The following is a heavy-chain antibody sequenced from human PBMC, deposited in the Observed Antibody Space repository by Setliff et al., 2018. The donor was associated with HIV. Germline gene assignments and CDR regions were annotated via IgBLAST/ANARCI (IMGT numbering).Heavy chain of an antibody. V-gene: IGHV1-46*01. D-gene: IGHD6-19*01. CDR1: GYTFTTYP. CDR3: ARNQGDSSGWYAGDY. CDR2: INTSGGSA. Sequence: ASVKVSCKASGYTFTTYPMHWVRQAPGQGLEWMGVINTSGGSAGYAEKFRGRVTMTRDTSTNTVYMDLRDLRSEDTAVYYCARNQGDSSGWYAGDYWGHGTLVTVSS. J-gene: IGHJ4*01.